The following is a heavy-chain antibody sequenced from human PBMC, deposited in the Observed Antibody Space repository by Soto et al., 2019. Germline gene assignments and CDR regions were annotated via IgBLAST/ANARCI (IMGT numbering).Heavy chain of an antibody. CDR3: ARIPAGIAPFDP. CDR1: GFSLSNARMG. Sequence: QVTLKESGPVLVKPTEPLTLTCTVSGFSLSNARMGVSWIRQPPGKALEWLAHIFSNDEKSYSTSLKSRLTISKDTSKSQVVLTMTNMDPVDTATYYCARIPAGIAPFDPWGQGTLVTVSS. V-gene: IGHV2-26*01. D-gene: IGHD1-20*01. CDR2: IFSNDEK. J-gene: IGHJ5*02.